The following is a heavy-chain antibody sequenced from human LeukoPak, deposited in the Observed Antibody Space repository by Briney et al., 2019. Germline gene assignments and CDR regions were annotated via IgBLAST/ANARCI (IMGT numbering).Heavy chain of an antibody. CDR1: GYTFTGYY. Sequence: GASVKVSCKASGYTFTGYYMHWVRQAPGQGLEWMGWISAYNGNTNYAQKLQGRVAMTTDTSTSTAYMELRSLRSDDTAVYYCARVRGYCDSSGYYYGWGQGTLVTVSS. CDR3: ARVRGYCDSSGYYYG. V-gene: IGHV1-18*04. J-gene: IGHJ4*02. CDR2: ISAYNGNT. D-gene: IGHD3-22*01.